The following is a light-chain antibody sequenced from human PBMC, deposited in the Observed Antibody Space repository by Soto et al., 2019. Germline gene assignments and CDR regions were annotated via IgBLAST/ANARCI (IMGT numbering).Light chain of an antibody. CDR2: GAS. CDR3: QQYKSWPPFN. J-gene: IGKJ4*01. V-gene: IGKV3-15*01. CDR1: QSISDN. Sequence: DIVMTQSPAILSVSLGERATLSCLASQSISDNLAGYQQRSGQAPRLLIYGASTRATGVPARFRGSGSGTEFTLTSSSLQSDDFGIYYWQQYKSWPPFNFGGGTKVE.